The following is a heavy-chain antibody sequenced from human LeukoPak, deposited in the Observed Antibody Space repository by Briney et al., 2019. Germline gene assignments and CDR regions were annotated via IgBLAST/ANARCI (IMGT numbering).Heavy chain of an antibody. Sequence: PGGSLRLSCAASGFTFSSYTMNWVRQAPGKGLEWVSSISSSSSYIYYADSVKGRFTISRDNAKNSLYLQMNSLRAEDTAVYYCARGGYSGYDSTQGAFDIWGQGTMVTLS. J-gene: IGHJ3*02. CDR3: ARGGYSGYDSTQGAFDI. V-gene: IGHV3-21*01. D-gene: IGHD5-12*01. CDR1: GFTFSSYT. CDR2: ISSSSSYI.